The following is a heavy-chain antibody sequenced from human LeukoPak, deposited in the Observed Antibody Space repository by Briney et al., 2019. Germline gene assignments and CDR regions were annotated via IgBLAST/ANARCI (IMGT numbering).Heavy chain of an antibody. CDR3: ASLRYGRYYFDY. CDR1: GFTVSNNY. V-gene: IGHV3-53*01. CDR2: MYSGGRT. D-gene: IGHD3-10*01. J-gene: IGHJ4*02. Sequence: GGSLRLSCAASGFTVSNNYMSWVRQAPGKGLEWVSVMYSGGRTNYADSVKGRFTISRDDSKNTLYLQMNSLRAEDTAMYYCASLRYGRYYFDYWGQGTLVTVSS.